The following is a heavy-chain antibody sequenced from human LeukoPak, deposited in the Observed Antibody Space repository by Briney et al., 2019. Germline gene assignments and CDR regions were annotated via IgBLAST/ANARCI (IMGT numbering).Heavy chain of an antibody. J-gene: IGHJ4*02. Sequence: PSQTLSLTCTVSGGSISSGSYYWTWIRQPAGKGLEWIGRIYTSGTTNYNPSLKSRVTISVDTSKNQFSLKLNSVTAADTAVYYCATQQLVPWFDYWGQGTLVTVSS. V-gene: IGHV4-61*02. CDR2: IYTSGTT. CDR1: GGSISSGSYY. D-gene: IGHD6-13*01. CDR3: ATQQLVPWFDY.